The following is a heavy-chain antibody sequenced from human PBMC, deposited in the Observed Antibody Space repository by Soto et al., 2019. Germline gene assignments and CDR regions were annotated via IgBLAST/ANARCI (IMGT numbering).Heavy chain of an antibody. CDR2: IYYSGST. V-gene: IGHV4-39*01. J-gene: IGHJ4*02. D-gene: IGHD1-26*01. CDR3: SRTSRSYLYYFDY. Sequence: PSETLSLTCTVSGGSISSSSYYWGWIRQPPGKGLEWIGSIYYSGSTYYNPSLKSRVTISVDTSKNQFSLKLSSVTAADTAVYYCSRTSRSYLYYFDYWGQGPLVTSPQ. CDR1: GGSISSSSYY.